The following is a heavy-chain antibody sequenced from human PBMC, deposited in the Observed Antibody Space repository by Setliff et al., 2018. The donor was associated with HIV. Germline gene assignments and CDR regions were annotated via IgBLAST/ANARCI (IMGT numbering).Heavy chain of an antibody. V-gene: IGHV1-46*01. CDR2: INPTGGST. CDR1: GYSFTNHY. J-gene: IGHJ3*02. CDR3: ASAGAWQRNALDI. Sequence: GASVKVSCKPSGYSFTNHYMHWVRQAPGQGLEWMGVINPTGGSTRNTQKFQGRVAMTRDTSTRTVYMELSSLRPEDTAVYYCASAGAWQRNALDIWGQGTMVTVSS. D-gene: IGHD5-12*01.